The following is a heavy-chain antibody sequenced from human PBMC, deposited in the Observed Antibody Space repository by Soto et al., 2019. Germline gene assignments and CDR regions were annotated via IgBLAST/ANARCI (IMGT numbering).Heavy chain of an antibody. CDR1: GGSVSSYNYY. Sequence: SETLSLTCSVSGGSVSSYNYYWSWIRQSPGKGLEWIGYINSSGSTNYNPSLKSRVTISVDTSKNQFSLKLSSVTAADTAVYYCARHYEWAPEKGDYDIFGPFDPWGQGTLVTVSS. J-gene: IGHJ5*02. D-gene: IGHD3-9*01. V-gene: IGHV4-61*01. CDR2: INSSGST. CDR3: ARHYEWAPEKGDYDIFGPFDP.